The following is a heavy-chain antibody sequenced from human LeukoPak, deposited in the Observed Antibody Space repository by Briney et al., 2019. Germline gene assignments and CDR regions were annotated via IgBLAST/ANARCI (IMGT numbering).Heavy chain of an antibody. J-gene: IGHJ4*02. V-gene: IGHV3-21*01. CDR3: ARGPIPDY. D-gene: IGHD2-2*02. Sequence: GGSLRLSCAASGFTFSSYSMNWVRQAPGKGLEWGSSISGTSTSIYYADAVKGRFTISRDNAKNSLYLQMNSLRAEDTAVYYCARGPIPDYWGQGTLVTVSS. CDR2: ISGTSTSI. CDR1: GFTFSSYS.